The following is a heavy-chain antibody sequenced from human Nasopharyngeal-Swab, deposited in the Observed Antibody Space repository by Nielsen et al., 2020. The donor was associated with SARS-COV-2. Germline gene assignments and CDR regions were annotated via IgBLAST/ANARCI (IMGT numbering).Heavy chain of an antibody. CDR1: GFTFGDYA. CDR2: IRSKTYGGAP. J-gene: IGHJ3*02. CDR3: ARDGTDGGFDI. D-gene: IGHD1-1*01. V-gene: IGHV3-49*03. Sequence: GGSLRLSCTTSGFTFGDYAMSWFRQAPGKGLALVGFIRSKTYGGAPEYAASVKGRFTISRDDSKNSLYLQMNSLKTEDTAVYYCARDGTDGGFDIWGQGTMVTVSS.